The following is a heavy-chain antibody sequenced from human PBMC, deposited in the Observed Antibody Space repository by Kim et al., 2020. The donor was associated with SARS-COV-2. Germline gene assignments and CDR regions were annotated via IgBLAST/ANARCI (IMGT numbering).Heavy chain of an antibody. D-gene: IGHD1-7*01. CDR2: VSGSGGST. CDR1: GFTLSNYC. Sequence: GGSLRPSCAASGFTLSNYCMSWVRQAPGRGLEWVSTVSGSGGSTYYADSVKGRFITSRDNSNNTLYMQMKKLRAEDTAVYYCTRGMVAPAGWNYSYPCG. J-gene: IGHJ5*02. CDR3: TRGMVAPAGWNYSYP. V-gene: IGHV3-23*01.